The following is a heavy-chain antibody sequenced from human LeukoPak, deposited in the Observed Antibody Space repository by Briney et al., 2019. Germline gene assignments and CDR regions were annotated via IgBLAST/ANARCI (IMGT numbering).Heavy chain of an antibody. CDR2: INAGNGNT. CDR1: GYTFTSYA. CDR3: ATRGDFWSGYSYDAFDI. J-gene: IGHJ3*02. D-gene: IGHD3-3*01. Sequence: ASVKVSCKASGYTFTSYAMHWVRQAPGQRLEWMGWINAGNGNTKYSQKFQGRVTITTDESTSTAYMELSSLRSEDTAVYYCATRGDFWSGYSYDAFDIWGQGTMVTVSS. V-gene: IGHV1-3*01.